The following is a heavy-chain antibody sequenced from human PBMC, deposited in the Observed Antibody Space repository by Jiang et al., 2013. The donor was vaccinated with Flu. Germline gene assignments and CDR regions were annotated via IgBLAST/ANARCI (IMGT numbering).Heavy chain of an antibody. V-gene: IGHV5-51*01. CDR3: ARRGEVPDYYYGMDV. J-gene: IGHJ6*02. Sequence: PGESLKISCKGSGYSFTSYWIGWVRQMPGKGLEWMGIIYPGDSDTRYSPSFQGQVTISADKSISTAYLQWSSLKASDTAMYYCARRGEVPDYYYGMDVWGQGTTVTVSS. CDR2: IYPGDSDT. D-gene: IGHD3-16*01. CDR1: GYSFTSYW.